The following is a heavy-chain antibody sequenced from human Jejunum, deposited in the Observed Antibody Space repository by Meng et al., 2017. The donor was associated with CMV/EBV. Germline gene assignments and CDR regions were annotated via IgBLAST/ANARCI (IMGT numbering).Heavy chain of an antibody. J-gene: IGHJ4*02. CDR2: IITVDGTT. V-gene: IGHV1-69*04. Sequence: NKYATSWVRQAPGQGLEWMGTIITVDGTTSYAQKFRHRVTITADRSTYTAYMELSSTTSDDTAVYYCATPMTYYASWRGYPPFDYWGQGTLVTVSS. CDR3: ATPMTYYASWRGYPPFDY. D-gene: IGHD3-3*01. CDR1: NKYA.